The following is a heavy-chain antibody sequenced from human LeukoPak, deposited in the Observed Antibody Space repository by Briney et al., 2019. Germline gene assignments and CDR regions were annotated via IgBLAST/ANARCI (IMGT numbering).Heavy chain of an antibody. Sequence: GGSLRLSRAASGFTVSSNYMSWVRQAPGKGLEWVSVIYSGGSTYYADSVKGRFTISRDNSKNTLYLQMNSLRAEDAAVYYCARVLGAGTYAFDIWGQGTMVTVSS. J-gene: IGHJ3*02. CDR1: GFTVSSNY. CDR3: ARVLGAGTYAFDI. CDR2: IYSGGST. D-gene: IGHD6-19*01. V-gene: IGHV3-53*01.